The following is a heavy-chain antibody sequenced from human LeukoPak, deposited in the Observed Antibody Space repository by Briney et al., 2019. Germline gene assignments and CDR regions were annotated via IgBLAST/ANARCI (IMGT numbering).Heavy chain of an antibody. CDR2: ISSSSSYI. CDR3: AREGLYYYDSTGIFDY. V-gene: IGHV3-21*01. D-gene: IGHD3-22*01. J-gene: IGHJ4*02. CDR1: GFTFSSYS. Sequence: GGPLRLSCAASGFTFSSYSMNWLREAPGKVLEWVSSISSSSSYIYYANSVKGRFTISRDNAKNSLYLQMNSLRAEDTAVYYCAREGLYYYDSTGIFDYWGQGTLVTVSS.